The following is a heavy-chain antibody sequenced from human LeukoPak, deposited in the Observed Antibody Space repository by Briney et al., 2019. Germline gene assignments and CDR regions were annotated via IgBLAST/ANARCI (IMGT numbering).Heavy chain of an antibody. Sequence: ASVKVSCKASGVTFTTDSISWVRQAPGQGLEWMGGIIPIFGTTKYAQKFQDRVTITTDESMTTAYMELSSLRSEDTAIYYCARDLDGGSSLAYWGQGTLVTVSS. V-gene: IGHV1-69*05. J-gene: IGHJ4*02. D-gene: IGHD1-26*01. CDR3: ARDLDGGSSLAY. CDR2: IIPIFGTT. CDR1: GVTFTTDS.